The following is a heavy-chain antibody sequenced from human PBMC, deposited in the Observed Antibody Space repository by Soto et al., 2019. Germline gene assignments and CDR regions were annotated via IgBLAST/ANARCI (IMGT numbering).Heavy chain of an antibody. Sequence: SETLSLTCAVYGVSFSSYYWAWIRQSPGKGLEWIGEINHSGSTNYNPALKSRVTISVDTSKNQFSLKLSSVTAADTAVYYCARGRIAAAGRGNWTRPRSNWFDPWGQGTLVTVSS. CDR3: ARGRIAAAGRGNWTRPRSNWFDP. J-gene: IGHJ5*02. CDR2: INHSGST. CDR1: GVSFSSYY. V-gene: IGHV4-34*01. D-gene: IGHD6-13*01.